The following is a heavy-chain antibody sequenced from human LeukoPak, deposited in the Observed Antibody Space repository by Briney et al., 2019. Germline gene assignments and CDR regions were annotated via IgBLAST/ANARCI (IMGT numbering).Heavy chain of an antibody. V-gene: IGHV3-21*01. D-gene: IGHD3-22*01. J-gene: IGHJ4*02. CDR2: ISSSSSYI. CDR3: ARDRGADYYDSSGYYPIDY. CDR1: GFTFSSYS. Sequence: GGSLRLSCAASGFTFSSYSMNWVRQAPGKGLEWVSSISSSSSYIYYADSVQGRFTISRDNAKNSLYLQMNSLRAEDTAVYYCARDRGADYYDSSGYYPIDYWGQGTLVTVSS.